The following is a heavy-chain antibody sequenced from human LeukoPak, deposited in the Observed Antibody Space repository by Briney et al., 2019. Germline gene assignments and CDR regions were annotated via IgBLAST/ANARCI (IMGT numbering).Heavy chain of an antibody. Sequence: SETLSLTCTVSGGSISSYYWSWIRQPPGKGLEWIGYILTSGSTNYNPSLRSRVTISLGTSKNQFSLTLSSVTAADTAVYYCARHGSVHSPLNVWGKGTTVTVSS. J-gene: IGHJ6*04. CDR2: ILTSGST. CDR3: ARHGSVHSPLNV. V-gene: IGHV4-4*09. D-gene: IGHD1-26*01. CDR1: GGSISSYY.